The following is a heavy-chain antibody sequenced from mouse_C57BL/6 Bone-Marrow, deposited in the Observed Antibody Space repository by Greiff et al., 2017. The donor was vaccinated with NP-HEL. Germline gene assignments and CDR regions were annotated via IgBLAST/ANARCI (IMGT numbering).Heavy chain of an antibody. D-gene: IGHD2-5*01. J-gene: IGHJ2*01. V-gene: IGHV5-6*01. CDR3: ARHCYSNYFGY. CDR2: ISSGGSYT. CDR1: GFTFSSYG. Sequence: EVQLVESGGDLVKPGGSLKLSCAASGFTFSSYGMSWVRQTPDKRLEWVATISSGGSYTYYPDSVKGRFTISRDNAKNTLYLQMCSLKSEDTAMDYCARHCYSNYFGYWGRGTTLTVSA.